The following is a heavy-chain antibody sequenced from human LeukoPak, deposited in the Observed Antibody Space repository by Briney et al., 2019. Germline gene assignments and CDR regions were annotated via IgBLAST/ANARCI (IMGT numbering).Heavy chain of an antibody. V-gene: IGHV3-74*01. CDR2: INSDGSST. CDR1: GFTFSSYW. J-gene: IGHJ4*02. D-gene: IGHD5-18*01. CDR3: ASPGGYTDY. Sequence: GGSLRLSCEGSGFTFSSYWMHWVRQAPGKGLVWVSHINSDGSSTTYADSVKGRFTISRDNAKNTLYLQMNSLRAEDTAVYYCASPGGYTDYWGQGTLVTVSS.